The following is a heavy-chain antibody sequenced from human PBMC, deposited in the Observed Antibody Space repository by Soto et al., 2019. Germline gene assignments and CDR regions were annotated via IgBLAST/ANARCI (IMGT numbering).Heavy chain of an antibody. CDR2: IYYSGST. CDR1: GGSISSYY. V-gene: IGHV4-59*01. J-gene: IGHJ6*03. D-gene: IGHD2-15*01. CDR3: ASGGYCSGGSCYSGYYYYYYMDV. Sequence: SETLSLTCTVSGGSISSYYWSWIRQPPGKGLEWIGYIYYSGSTNYNPSLKSRVTISVDTSKNQFSLKLSSVTAADTAVYYCASGGYCSGGSCYSGYYYYYYMDVWGKGTTVT.